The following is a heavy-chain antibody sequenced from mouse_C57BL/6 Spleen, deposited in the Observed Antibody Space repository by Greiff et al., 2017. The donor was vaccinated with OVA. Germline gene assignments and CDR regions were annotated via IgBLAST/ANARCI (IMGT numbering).Heavy chain of an antibody. D-gene: IGHD4-1*01. V-gene: IGHV5-6*01. CDR3: ARHTPSGTSFDY. CDR2: ISSGGSYT. Sequence: EVKLVESGGDLVKPGGSLKLSCAASGFTFSSYGMSWVRQTPDKRLEWVATISSGGSYTYYPDSVKGRFTISRDNAKNTLYLQMSSLKSEDTAMYYCARHTPSGTSFDYWGQGTTLTVSS. J-gene: IGHJ2*01. CDR1: GFTFSSYG.